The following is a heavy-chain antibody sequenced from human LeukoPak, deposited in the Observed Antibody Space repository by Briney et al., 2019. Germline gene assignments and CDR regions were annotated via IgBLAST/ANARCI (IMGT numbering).Heavy chain of an antibody. V-gene: IGHV4-34*01. Sequence: PSETLSLTCAVYGGSFSGYYWSWIRQPPGKGLEWIGEINHSGSTNYNPSLKSRVTISVDTSKNQFSLKLSSVTAADTAVYYCARGWKAARGAILIDYWGQGTLVTVSS. CDR1: GGSFSGYY. D-gene: IGHD6-6*01. CDR2: INHSGST. CDR3: ARGWKAARGAILIDY. J-gene: IGHJ4*02.